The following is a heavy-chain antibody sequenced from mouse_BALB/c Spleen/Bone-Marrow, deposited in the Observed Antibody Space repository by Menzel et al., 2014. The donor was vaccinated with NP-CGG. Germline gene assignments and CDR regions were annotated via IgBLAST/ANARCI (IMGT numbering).Heavy chain of an antibody. CDR2: SNPSTGYT. V-gene: IGHV1-7*01. D-gene: IGHD1-2*01. Sequence: VQLQQSGAELAKPGASVKMSCKASGYTFTSYWMHWVKQRPGQGLEWIGYSNPSTGYTDYNQKFKDKATLTADKSSSTAYMQLSSLTSEDSAVYCCARVYYGYFFAYWGQGTLVTVSA. J-gene: IGHJ3*01. CDR3: ARVYYGYFFAY. CDR1: GYTFTSYW.